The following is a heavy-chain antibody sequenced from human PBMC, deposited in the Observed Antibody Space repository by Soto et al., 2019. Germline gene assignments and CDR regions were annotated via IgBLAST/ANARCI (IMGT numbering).Heavy chain of an antibody. Sequence: QVQLVESGGGVVQPGRSLRLSWAASGSSFSSDGIHWVRQVPGKGLVWVAVISYDGTYKHYADSVKGRFTFSRDNCKTTVYLQMNSLRAEDTAVYYCAKDRGYYSSSWPVYWGQGTLVTVSS. D-gene: IGHD6-13*01. CDR2: ISYDGTYK. J-gene: IGHJ4*02. V-gene: IGHV3-30*18. CDR3: AKDRGYYSSSWPVY. CDR1: GSSFSSDG.